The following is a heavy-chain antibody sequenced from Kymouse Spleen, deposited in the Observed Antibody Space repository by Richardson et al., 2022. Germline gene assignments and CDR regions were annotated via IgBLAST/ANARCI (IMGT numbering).Heavy chain of an antibody. CDR2: INAGNGNT. D-gene: IGHD1-26*01. J-gene: IGHJ6*02. CDR3: ARDRIVGASYYYYGMDV. V-gene: IGHV1-3*01. CDR1: GYTFTSYA. Sequence: QVQLVQSGAEVKKPGASVKVSCKASGYTFTSYAMHWVRQAPGQRLEWMGWINAGNGNTKYSQKFQGRVTITRDTSASTAYMELSSLRSEDTAVYYCARDRIVGASYYYYGMDVWGQGTTVTVSS.